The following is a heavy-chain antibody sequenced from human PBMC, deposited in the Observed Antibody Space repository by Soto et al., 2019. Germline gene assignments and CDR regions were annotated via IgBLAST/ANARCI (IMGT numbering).Heavy chain of an antibody. CDR2: IQQDGNDK. CDR3: ARYSYSSGPQDS. D-gene: IGHD6-19*01. V-gene: IGHV3-7*03. J-gene: IGHJ4*02. CDR1: GFSFSSHW. Sequence: GESLRLSCAASGFSFSSHWMSWVRQAQGQGREWVANIQQDGNDKRYVDSGKGRFTTSKDNAKSSLYLQMNSLRAEDTAVYDCARYSYSSGPQDSWGQGTRDTVTT.